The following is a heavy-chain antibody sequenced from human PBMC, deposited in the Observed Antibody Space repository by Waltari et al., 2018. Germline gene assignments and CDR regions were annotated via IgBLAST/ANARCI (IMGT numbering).Heavy chain of an antibody. CDR3: ARDYYDSSGPYGMDV. D-gene: IGHD3-22*01. Sequence: EVQLVESGGGLIQPGGSLRLSCAASGFTVSSNYMSWVRQAPGKGLEWVSVSYSGGSTYYADSVKGRFTISRDNSKNTLYLQMNSLRAEDTAVYYCARDYYDSSGPYGMDVWGQGTTVTVSS. V-gene: IGHV3-53*01. CDR1: GFTVSSNY. CDR2: SYSGGST. J-gene: IGHJ6*02.